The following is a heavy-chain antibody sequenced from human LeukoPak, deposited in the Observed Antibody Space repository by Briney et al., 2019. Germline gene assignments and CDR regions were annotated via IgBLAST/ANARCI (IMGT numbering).Heavy chain of an antibody. V-gene: IGHV1-3*01. Sequence: GASVKVSCKASGYIFTNYGVHWVRQAPGQRLGWMGWTNAGNGDTKYSQKFRGRITISRDTSASTVYMELSSLRSEDTAVYYCTRSASIGSYDAFDIWGQGTLVTVSS. J-gene: IGHJ3*02. CDR3: TRSASIGSYDAFDI. CDR2: TNAGNGDT. CDR1: GYIFTNYG. D-gene: IGHD3-22*01.